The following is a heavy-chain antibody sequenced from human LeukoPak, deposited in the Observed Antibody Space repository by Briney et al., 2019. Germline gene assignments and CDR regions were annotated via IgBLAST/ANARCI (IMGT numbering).Heavy chain of an antibody. V-gene: IGHV3-23*01. CDR2: IGAGGTFT. CDR1: GSTFSSYA. D-gene: IGHD3-22*01. CDR3: AKDLDSTGYYSYNY. J-gene: IGHJ4*02. Sequence: GGSLRLSCTASGSTFSSYAMNWVRQAPGKGLEWVSGIGAGGTFTYYADSVQGRFTISRDNSRSTLYLQMNSLRVEDTAIYYCAKDLDSTGYYSYNYWGQGTLVTVSS.